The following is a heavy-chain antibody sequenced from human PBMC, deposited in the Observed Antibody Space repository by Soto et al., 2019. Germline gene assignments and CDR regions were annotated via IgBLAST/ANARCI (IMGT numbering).Heavy chain of an antibody. CDR3: ARFSGGDGYNYGFDY. J-gene: IGHJ4*02. V-gene: IGHV4-59*01. CDR2: IYYSGST. D-gene: IGHD5-12*01. CDR1: GGSISSYY. Sequence: SETLSLTCTVSGGSISSYYWSWIRQPPGKGLEWIGYIYYSGSTNYNPSLKSRVTISVDTSKNQFSLKLSSVTAADTAVYYCARFSGGDGYNYGFDYWGQGTLVTVSS.